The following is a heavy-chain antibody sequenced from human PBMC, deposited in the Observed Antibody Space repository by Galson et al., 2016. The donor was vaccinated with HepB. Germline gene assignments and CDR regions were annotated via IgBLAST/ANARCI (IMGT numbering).Heavy chain of an antibody. Sequence: ETLSLTCAVSGGSVSPHYWAWVRQPPGKGLEYIAFIPYSGATDYNPSLKSRVTISIDTSRNVVSLNLHSVTAADTAVYYCARLHTLRSEEFDPWGQGILVTVSS. CDR2: IPYSGAT. D-gene: IGHD2/OR15-2a*01. CDR3: ARLHTLRSEEFDP. CDR1: GGSVSPHY. J-gene: IGHJ5*02. V-gene: IGHV4-59*02.